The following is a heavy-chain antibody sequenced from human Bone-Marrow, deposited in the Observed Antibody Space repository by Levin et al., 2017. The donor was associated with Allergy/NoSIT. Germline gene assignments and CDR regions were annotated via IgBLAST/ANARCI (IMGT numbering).Heavy chain of an antibody. CDR3: ARVDDSSGYLDY. CDR2: ISYDGSNK. CDR1: GFTFSSYA. D-gene: IGHD3-22*01. Sequence: GGSLRLSCAASGFTFSSYAMHWVRQAPGKGLEWVAVISYDGSNKYYADSVKGRFTISRDNSKNTLYLQMNSLRAEDTAVYYCARVDDSSGYLDYWGQGTLVTVSS. J-gene: IGHJ4*02. V-gene: IGHV3-30*04.